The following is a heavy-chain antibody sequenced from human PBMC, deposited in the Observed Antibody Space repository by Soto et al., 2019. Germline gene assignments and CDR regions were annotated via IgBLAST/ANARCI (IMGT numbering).Heavy chain of an antibody. CDR2: ISYDGSNK. J-gene: IGHJ4*02. Sequence: GGALRLSCAASGFTFSSYAMHWVRQAPGKGLEWVAVISYDGSNKYYADSVKGRFTISRDNSKNTLYLQMNSLRAEDTAVYYCARSSCGSNDFGFPHLQYWGQGTLVTVSS. V-gene: IGHV3-30-3*01. CDR1: GFTFSSYA. CDR3: ARSSCGSNDFGFPHLQY. D-gene: IGHD4-4*01.